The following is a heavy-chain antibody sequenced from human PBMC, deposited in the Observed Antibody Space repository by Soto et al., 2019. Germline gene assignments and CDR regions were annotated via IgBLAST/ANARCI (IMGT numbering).Heavy chain of an antibody. CDR1: GGSFSGYC. V-gene: IGHV4-34*01. CDR2: INHSGST. Sequence: QVQLQQWGAGLWKPSETLSLTCAVYGGSFSGYCWSWIRQPPGKGLEWIGEINHSGSTNYNPSLKSRVTISVDTSKNQFSLKLNSVTAADTAVYYCARVKSGMVRGVIPYYYYYMDVWGKGTTVTVSS. D-gene: IGHD3-10*01. J-gene: IGHJ6*03. CDR3: ARVKSGMVRGVIPYYYYYMDV.